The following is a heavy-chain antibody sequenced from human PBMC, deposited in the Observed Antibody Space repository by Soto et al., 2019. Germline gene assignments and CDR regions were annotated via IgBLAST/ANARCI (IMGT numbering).Heavy chain of an antibody. Sequence: GGSVRLSCAASGFIFSDYYMSWVRQAPGKGLECLAYISGSGNTVYYADSVQARFTISRDNTKKSLYLQMDGLRAEDTALYYCATYTSPYTSGSFDHWGQGTLVTVSS. V-gene: IGHV3-11*01. CDR1: GFIFSDYY. D-gene: IGHD3-10*01. CDR2: ISGSGNTV. J-gene: IGHJ4*02. CDR3: ATYTSPYTSGSFDH.